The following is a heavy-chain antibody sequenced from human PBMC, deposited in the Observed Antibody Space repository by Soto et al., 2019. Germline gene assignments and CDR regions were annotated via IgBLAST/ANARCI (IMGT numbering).Heavy chain of an antibody. J-gene: IGHJ4*02. CDR3: ARAQYSSGWYVVDY. CDR1: GFTFSSYG. CDR2: IWYDGSNK. V-gene: IGHV3-33*01. Sequence: QVQLVESGGGVVQPGRSLRLSCAASGFTFSSYGMHWVRQAPGKGLERVAVIWYDGSNKYYADSVKGRFTISRDNSKNTLYLQMNSLRAEDTAVYYCARAQYSSGWYVVDYWGQGTLVTVSS. D-gene: IGHD6-19*01.